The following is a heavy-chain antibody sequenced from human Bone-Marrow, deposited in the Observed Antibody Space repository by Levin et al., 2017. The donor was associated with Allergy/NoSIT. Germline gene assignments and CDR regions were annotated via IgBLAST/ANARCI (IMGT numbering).Heavy chain of an antibody. CDR1: GYTFTGYY. Sequence: ASVKVSCKASGYTFTGYYMHWVRQAPGQGLEWMGWINPNSGGTNYAQKFQGRVTMTRDTSISTAYMELSRLRSDDTAVYYCARDLFGAMVRGALNAFDIWGQGTMVTVSS. CDR2: INPNSGGT. V-gene: IGHV1-2*02. J-gene: IGHJ3*02. D-gene: IGHD3-10*01. CDR3: ARDLFGAMVRGALNAFDI.